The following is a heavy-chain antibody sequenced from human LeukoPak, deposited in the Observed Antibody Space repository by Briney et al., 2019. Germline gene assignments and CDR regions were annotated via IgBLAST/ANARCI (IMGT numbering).Heavy chain of an antibody. CDR3: ARGGYDWERYFDY. V-gene: IGHV4-61*02. D-gene: IGHD5-12*01. J-gene: IGHJ4*02. CDR2: IYTSGST. Sequence: TSETLSLTCTVSGGSISSGSYYWSWIRQPAGKGLEWIGRIYTSGSTNYNPSLKSRVTISVDTSKNQFSLKLSSVTAADTAVYYCARGGYDWERYFDYWGQGTLVTVSS. CDR1: GGSISSGSYY.